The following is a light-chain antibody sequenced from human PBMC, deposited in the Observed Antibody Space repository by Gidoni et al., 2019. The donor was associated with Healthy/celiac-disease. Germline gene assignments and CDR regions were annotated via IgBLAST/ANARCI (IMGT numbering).Light chain of an antibody. J-gene: IGKJ1*01. CDR2: DAS. CDR1: QSISSW. Sequence: DIQMTQSPSTLSASVVDRVTITCRASQSISSWLAWYQQKPGKAPKLLIYDASSLESGVPSRFSGSGSGTEFTLTISSLQPDDFATYYCQQYNSYSLWTFGQGTKVEIK. CDR3: QQYNSYSLWT. V-gene: IGKV1-5*01.